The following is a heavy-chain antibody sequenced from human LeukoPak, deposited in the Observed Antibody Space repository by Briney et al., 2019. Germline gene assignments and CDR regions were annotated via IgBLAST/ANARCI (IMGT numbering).Heavy chain of an antibody. V-gene: IGHV3-23*01. D-gene: IGHD2-15*01. CDR3: AKNGDRGAYCSGGSCYPYYYYYMDV. CDR1: GFTFSSYG. Sequence: GGTLRLSCAASGFTFSSYGMSWVRQAPGKGLEWVSAVSSSGGTTYYADSVKGRFTISRDNSKNTLSLQMNSLRAGDTAIYYCAKNGDRGAYCSGGSCYPYYYYYMDVWGKGTTVTISS. J-gene: IGHJ6*03. CDR2: VSSSGGTT.